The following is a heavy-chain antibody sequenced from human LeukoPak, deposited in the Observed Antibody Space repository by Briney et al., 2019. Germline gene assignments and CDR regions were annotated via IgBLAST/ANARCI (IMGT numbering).Heavy chain of an antibody. V-gene: IGHV1-46*01. CDR2: INPSGGST. Sequence: GASVKVSCKASGYTFTSYGISWVRQAPGQGLEWMGIINPSGGSTSYAQKFQGRVTMTRDMSTSTVYMELSSLRSEDTAVYYCARAIPDYYDSSGSQIYYFDYWGQGTLVTVSS. D-gene: IGHD3-22*01. J-gene: IGHJ4*02. CDR1: GYTFTSYG. CDR3: ARAIPDYYDSSGSQIYYFDY.